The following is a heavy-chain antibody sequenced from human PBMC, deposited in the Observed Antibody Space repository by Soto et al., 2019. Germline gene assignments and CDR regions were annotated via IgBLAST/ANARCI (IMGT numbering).Heavy chain of an antibody. V-gene: IGHV4-59*08. J-gene: IGHJ6*03. CDR3: ARLSPGSFTYYYYYMDV. CDR2: IYYSGST. CDR1: GGSISSYY. D-gene: IGHD6-13*01. Sequence: SETLSLTCTVSGGSISSYYWSWLRQPPGKGLEWIGYIYYSGSTNYNPSLKSRVTISVDTSKNQFSLKLSSVTAADTAVYYCARLSPGSFTYYYYYMDVWGKGTTVTVSS.